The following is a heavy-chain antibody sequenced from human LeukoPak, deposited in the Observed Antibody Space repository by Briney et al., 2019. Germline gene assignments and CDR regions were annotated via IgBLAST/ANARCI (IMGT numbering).Heavy chain of an antibody. CDR3: AKDNDFWSGYSLWYYYGMDV. D-gene: IGHD3-3*01. Sequence: QSGGSLRLSCAASGFTVSSNYMSWVRQAPGKGLEWVSAISGSGGSTYYADSVKGRFTISRDNSKNTLYLQMNSLRAEDTAVYYCAKDNDFWSGYSLWYYYGMDVWGQGTTVTVSS. CDR2: ISGSGGST. J-gene: IGHJ6*02. V-gene: IGHV3-23*01. CDR1: GFTVSSNY.